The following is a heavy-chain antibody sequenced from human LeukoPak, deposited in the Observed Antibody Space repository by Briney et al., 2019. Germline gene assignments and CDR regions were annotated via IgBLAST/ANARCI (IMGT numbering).Heavy chain of an antibody. CDR3: ARGPYSSSWYDLNRLTYYFDY. V-gene: IGHV1-8*01. CDR2: MNPNSGNT. D-gene: IGHD6-13*01. CDR1: GYTFTSYD. J-gene: IGHJ4*02. Sequence: ASVKVSCKASGYTFTSYDINWVRQATGQGLEWMGWMNPNSGNTGYAQKFQGRVTMTRNTSISTAYMELSSLRSEDTAAYYCARGPYSSSWYDLNRLTYYFDYWGQGTLVTVSS.